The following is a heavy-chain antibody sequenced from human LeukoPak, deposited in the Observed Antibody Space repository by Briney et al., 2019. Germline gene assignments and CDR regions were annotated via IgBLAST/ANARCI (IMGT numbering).Heavy chain of an antibody. CDR1: GGSFSGYY. J-gene: IGHJ6*03. V-gene: IGHV4-34*01. Sequence: SETLSLTCAVYGGSFSGYYWSWIRQPPGKGLECIGEINHSGSTNYNPSLKSRVTISVDTSKNQFSLKLSSVTAADTAVYYCARGKDPRRFSSSSGPMDVWGKGTTVTVSS. CDR2: INHSGST. D-gene: IGHD6-6*01. CDR3: ARGKDPRRFSSSSGPMDV.